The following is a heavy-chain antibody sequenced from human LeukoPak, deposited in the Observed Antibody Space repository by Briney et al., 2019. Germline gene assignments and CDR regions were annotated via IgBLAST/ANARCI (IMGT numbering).Heavy chain of an antibody. CDR2: IYYSGST. CDR1: GGSISSSSYY. CDR3: ARATTTGAFDI. J-gene: IGHJ3*02. V-gene: IGHV4-61*01. Sequence: SETLSLTCTVSGGSISSSSYYWSWIRQPPGKGLEWIGYIYYSGSTNYNPSLKSRVTISVDTSKNQFSLKLSSVTAADTAVYYCARATTTGAFDIWGQGTMVTVSS. D-gene: IGHD4-11*01.